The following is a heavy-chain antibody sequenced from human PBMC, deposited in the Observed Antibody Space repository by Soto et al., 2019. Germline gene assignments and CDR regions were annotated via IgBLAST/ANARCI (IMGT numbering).Heavy chain of an antibody. CDR2: IYYSGST. CDR3: ARDHRLAYYFDY. Sequence: SETLSLTCTVSGGSISSYYWSWIRQPPGKGLEWIGYIYYSGSTNYNPSLKSRVTISVDTSKNQFSLKLSSVTAADTAVYYCARDHRLAYYFDYWGQGTLVTVSS. J-gene: IGHJ4*02. CDR1: GGSISSYY. V-gene: IGHV4-59*01. D-gene: IGHD3-16*01.